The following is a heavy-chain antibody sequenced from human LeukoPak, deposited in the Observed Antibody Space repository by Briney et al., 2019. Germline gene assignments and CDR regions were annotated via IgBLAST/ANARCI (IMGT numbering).Heavy chain of an antibody. J-gene: IGHJ4*02. D-gene: IGHD5-12*01. CDR1: GGSISSYY. V-gene: IGHV4-59*08. CDR2: IYYSGST. CDR3: ARAGFTRPFDY. Sequence: SETQSLTCTVSGGSISSYYWSWIRQPPGKGLEWIGYIYYSGSTNYNPSLKSRVTISVDTSKNQFSLKLSSVTAADTAVYYCARAGFTRPFDYWGQGTLVTVSS.